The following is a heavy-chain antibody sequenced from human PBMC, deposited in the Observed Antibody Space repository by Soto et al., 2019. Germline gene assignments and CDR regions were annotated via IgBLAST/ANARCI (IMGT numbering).Heavy chain of an antibody. V-gene: IGHV4-34*01. CDR3: ARGLIGLVPPVGY. D-gene: IGHD2-8*02. CDR2: INHSGST. J-gene: IGHJ4*02. CDR1: GGSFSGYY. Sequence: QVQLQQWGAGLLKPSETLSLTCAVYGGSFSGYYWSWIRQPPGKGLEWIGEINHSGSTNYNPSLKSRVTMSVDTSKNQFSLKLSSVTAADTAVYYCARGLIGLVPPVGYWGQGTLVTVSS.